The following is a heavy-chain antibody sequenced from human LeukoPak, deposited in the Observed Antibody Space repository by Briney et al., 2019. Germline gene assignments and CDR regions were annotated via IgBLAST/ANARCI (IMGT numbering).Heavy chain of an antibody. CDR1: GFTVSSNH. J-gene: IGHJ4*02. Sequence: GGSLRLSCAASGFTVSSNHMSWVRQAPGEGLEWVSVIYSGGSTYYADSVEGRFTISRDNSKNTQFLQMNSLRVEDTAVYYCARGGNYGQSWGQGTLVTVSS. CDR3: ARGGNYGQS. CDR2: IYSGGST. D-gene: IGHD4-11*01. V-gene: IGHV3-53*01.